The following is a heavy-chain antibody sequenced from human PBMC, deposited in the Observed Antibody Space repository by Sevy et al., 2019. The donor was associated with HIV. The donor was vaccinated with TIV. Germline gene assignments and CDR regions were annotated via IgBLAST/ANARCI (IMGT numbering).Heavy chain of an antibody. CDR2: ISWSSGNI. CDR1: GFTFDDYT. CDR3: VKDRSGSYSFDY. J-gene: IGHJ4*02. V-gene: IGHV3-9*01. D-gene: IGHD1-26*01. Sequence: GGYLRLSCAASGFTFDDYTMNWVRQAPGKGLEWVSGISWSSGNIAYADSLEGRFTISRDNAKNSLYMQMNSLRVEDTALYYCVKDRSGSYSFDYCGQGTLVTVSS.